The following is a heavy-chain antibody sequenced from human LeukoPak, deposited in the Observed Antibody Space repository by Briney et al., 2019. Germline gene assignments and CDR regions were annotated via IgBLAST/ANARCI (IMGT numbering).Heavy chain of an antibody. CDR1: GFTFSSYS. J-gene: IGHJ4*02. D-gene: IGHD2-2*02. CDR3: ARESCSSTSCYTETGIDY. CDR2: ISSSSSTI. Sequence: GSLRLSCAASGFTFSSYSMNWVRQAPGKGLEWVSYISSSSSTIYYADSVKGRFTISRDNAKNSLYLQMNSLGAEDTAVYYCARESCSSTSCYTETGIDYWGQGTLVTVSS. V-gene: IGHV3-48*01.